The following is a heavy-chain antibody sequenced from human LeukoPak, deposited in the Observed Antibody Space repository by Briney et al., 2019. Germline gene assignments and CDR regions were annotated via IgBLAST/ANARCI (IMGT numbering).Heavy chain of an antibody. CDR1: GFTFSDYY. CDR3: ARSPNYKGYFDY. Sequence: GGSLRLSCAASGFTFSDYYMSWLRQAPGKALEWVSYVSSGSSTIYYADSVMGRFTISRDNAKNSLYLQMSSLRAEDTAVYYCARSPNYKGYFDYWGQGTLVTVSS. V-gene: IGHV3-11*04. J-gene: IGHJ4*02. D-gene: IGHD3-10*01. CDR2: VSSGSSTI.